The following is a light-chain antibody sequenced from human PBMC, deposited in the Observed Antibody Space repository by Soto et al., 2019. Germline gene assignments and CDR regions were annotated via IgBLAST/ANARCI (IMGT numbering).Light chain of an antibody. Sequence: QSVLTQPPSASGTPGQRVTISCSGSSSDIGSNVVNWYRQLPGTAPKLLIYTSDQRPSGVPDRFSGSKSGTSASLAISGLRSEDEAEYYCQSYDSSLSGLWVFGGGTKLTVL. J-gene: IGLJ3*02. CDR2: TSD. CDR1: SSDIGSNV. CDR3: QSYDSSLSGLWV. V-gene: IGLV1-44*01.